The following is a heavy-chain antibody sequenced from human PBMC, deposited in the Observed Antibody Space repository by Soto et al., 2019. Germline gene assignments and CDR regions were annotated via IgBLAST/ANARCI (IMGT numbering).Heavy chain of an antibody. CDR3: AKDPGPMVRGVWGWFDP. J-gene: IGHJ5*02. D-gene: IGHD3-10*01. CDR1: GFTFSSYA. CDR2: ISGSGGST. Sequence: GGSLRLSCAASGFTFSSYAMSWVRQAPGKGLEWVSAISGSGGSTYYADSVKGRFTISRDNSKNTLYLQMNSLRAEDTAVYYCAKDPGPMVRGVWGWFDPWGQGTLVTVSS. V-gene: IGHV3-23*01.